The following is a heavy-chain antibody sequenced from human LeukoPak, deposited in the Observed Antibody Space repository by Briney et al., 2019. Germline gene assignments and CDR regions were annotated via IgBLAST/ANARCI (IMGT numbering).Heavy chain of an antibody. V-gene: IGHV3-48*04. CDR2: ISSSGSTI. CDR1: GFTFSSYG. D-gene: IGHD3-10*01. Sequence: GGSLRLSCAASGFTFSSYGMHWVRQAPGKGLEWVSYISSSGSTIYYADSVKGRFTISRDNAKNSLYLQMNSLRAEDTAVYYCARETIMVRGVMKAYYGMDVWGQGTTVTVSS. CDR3: ARETIMVRGVMKAYYGMDV. J-gene: IGHJ6*02.